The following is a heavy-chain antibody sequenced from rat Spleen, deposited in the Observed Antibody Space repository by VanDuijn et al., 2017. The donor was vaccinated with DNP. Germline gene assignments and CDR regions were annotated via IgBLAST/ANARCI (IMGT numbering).Heavy chain of an antibody. J-gene: IGHJ2*01. V-gene: IGHV5-19*01. CDR2: ISPSGGST. Sequence: EVQLVESGGGLVQPGRSLKLSCAASGFTFSNYGMHWIRQAPTKGLEWVASISPSGGSTYYRDSVKGRVTLSRDNVKSILYLQMNSLMSEDTATYYCTRDYKYYGYTYGLDYWGQGVMVTVSS. CDR3: TRDYKYYGYTYGLDY. CDR1: GFTFSNYG. D-gene: IGHD1-9*01.